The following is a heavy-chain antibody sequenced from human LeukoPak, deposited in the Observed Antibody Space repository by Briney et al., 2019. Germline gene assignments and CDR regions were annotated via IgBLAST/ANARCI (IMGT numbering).Heavy chain of an antibody. Sequence: PGGSLRLSCAASGFTFDDYGMSWVRQAPGKGLEWVSGINWNGGSTGYADSVKGRFTISRDNAKNSLYLQMNSLRAEDTAVYYCARVGGAVAHFDYWGQGTLVTVSS. V-gene: IGHV3-20*04. J-gene: IGHJ4*02. CDR1: GFTFDDYG. D-gene: IGHD6-19*01. CDR2: INWNGGST. CDR3: ARVGGAVAHFDY.